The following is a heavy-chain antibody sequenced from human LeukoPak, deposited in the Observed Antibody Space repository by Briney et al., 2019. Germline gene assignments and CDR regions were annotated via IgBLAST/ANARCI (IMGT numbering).Heavy chain of an antibody. CDR3: ARRAYSRSSIGFDYYYYIDI. D-gene: IGHD6-6*01. CDR2: INHSGST. CDR1: GGSFSGYY. V-gene: IGHV4-34*01. J-gene: IGHJ6*03. Sequence: PSETLSLTCAVYGGSFSGYYWSWIRQPPGKGLEWIGEINHSGSTNYNPSLKSRVTMSVDTSKNQISLKLSSATAADTAVYYCARRAYSRSSIGFDYYYYIDIWGKGTTVTVSS.